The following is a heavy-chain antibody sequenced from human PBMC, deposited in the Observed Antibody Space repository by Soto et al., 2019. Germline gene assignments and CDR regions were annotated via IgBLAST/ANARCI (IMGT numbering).Heavy chain of an antibody. Sequence: GGSLRLSCAASGFTFSNAWMTWVRQAPGKGLEWLGRIKSKTAGGTTNYAAPVKGRFTISRDDSKNTLYLQMNSLKTEDTAVYYCTTDIDVYNDSSGYYRYWGQGT. CDR1: GFTFSNAW. CDR3: TTDIDVYNDSSGYYRY. D-gene: IGHD3-22*01. CDR2: IKSKTAGGTT. V-gene: IGHV3-15*01. J-gene: IGHJ4*02.